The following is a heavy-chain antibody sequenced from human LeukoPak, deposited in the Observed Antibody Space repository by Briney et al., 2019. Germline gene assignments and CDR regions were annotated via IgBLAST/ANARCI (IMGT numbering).Heavy chain of an antibody. CDR3: AKLKRDGYNSYFDY. V-gene: IGHV3-23*01. D-gene: IGHD5-24*01. J-gene: IGHJ4*02. Sequence: ETLSLTCTVSGGSISSSSYYWGWIRQPPGKGLEWVSAISGSGGSTYYADSVKGRFTISRDNSKNTLYLQMNSLRAEDTAVYYCAKLKRDGYNSYFDYWGQGTLVTVSS. CDR1: GGSISSSSYY. CDR2: ISGSGGST.